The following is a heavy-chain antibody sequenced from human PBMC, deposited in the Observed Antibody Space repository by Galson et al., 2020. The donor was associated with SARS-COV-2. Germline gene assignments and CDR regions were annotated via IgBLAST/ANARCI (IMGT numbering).Heavy chain of an antibody. J-gene: IGHJ6*02. D-gene: IGHD6-6*01. CDR1: GGSIASGGYH. Sequence: SETLSLTCTVSGGSIASGGYHWSWIRQHPGKGLDWIGYINHSGSTYYNPSLKGRISISVDTSKNQFSLRLNSVTAADTAVYYCVRDGGRSSLYYSNGMDVWGHGATVTVSS. CDR3: VRDGGRSSLYYSNGMDV. V-gene: IGHV4-31*03. CDR2: INHSGST.